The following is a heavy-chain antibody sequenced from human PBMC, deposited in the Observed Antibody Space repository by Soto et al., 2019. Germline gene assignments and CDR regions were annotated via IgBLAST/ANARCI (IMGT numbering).Heavy chain of an antibody. Sequence: QITLKESGPTLVKPTQTLTLTCTFSGFSLSTSGVGVGWIRQPPGKALEWLALIYWDEDKRYSPSLKSRLTITKENHKHQGVLTATNLDPVDTATYYHAPRRDWNFSWGYFDLGGRGTLVAVSS. CDR3: APRRDWNFSWGYFDL. CDR1: GFSLSTSGVG. D-gene: IGHD1-7*01. J-gene: IGHJ2*01. V-gene: IGHV2-5*02. CDR2: IYWDEDK.